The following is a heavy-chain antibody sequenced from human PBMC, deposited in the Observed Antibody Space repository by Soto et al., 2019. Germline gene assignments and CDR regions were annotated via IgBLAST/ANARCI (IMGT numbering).Heavy chain of an antibody. V-gene: IGHV5-51*01. Sequence: PGESLKISCKGSGYSFTSYWIGWVRQMPGKGLEWMGIIYPGDSDTRYSPSFQGQVTISADKSISTAYLQWSSLKASDTAMYYCARRVSRSYYYDSSGYFFDYWGQGTLVTVSS. D-gene: IGHD3-22*01. CDR3: ARRVSRSYYYDSSGYFFDY. CDR2: IYPGDSDT. J-gene: IGHJ4*02. CDR1: GYSFTSYW.